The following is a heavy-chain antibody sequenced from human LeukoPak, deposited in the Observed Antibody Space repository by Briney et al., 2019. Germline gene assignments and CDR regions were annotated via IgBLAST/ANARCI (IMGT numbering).Heavy chain of an antibody. CDR1: GGSISSSSYY. CDR2: IYYSGST. V-gene: IGHV4-39*07. D-gene: IGHD5-12*01. CDR3: ASSRGYSGYDHFDY. Sequence: SETLSLTCTVSGGSISSSSYYWGWIRQPPGKGLEWIGSIYYSGSTYYNPSLKSRVTISVDTSKNQFSLKLSSVTAADTAVYYCASSRGYSGYDHFDYWGQGTLVTVSS. J-gene: IGHJ4*02.